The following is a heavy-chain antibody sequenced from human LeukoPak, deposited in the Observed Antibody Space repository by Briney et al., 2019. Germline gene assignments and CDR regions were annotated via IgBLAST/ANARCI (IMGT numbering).Heavy chain of an antibody. D-gene: IGHD2-2*02. CDR3: ARDAKYTPDY. CDR2: INSDGSST. J-gene: IGHJ4*02. CDR1: GFTFSSYW. V-gene: IGHV3-74*01. Sequence: PGGSLRLSCAASGFTFSSYWMHWVRQAPGKGLVWVSRINSDGSSTTYADSVKGRFTMSRDNAKNTLYLQMNGLRAGDTAVYYCARDAKYTPDYWGQGTLVTVSS.